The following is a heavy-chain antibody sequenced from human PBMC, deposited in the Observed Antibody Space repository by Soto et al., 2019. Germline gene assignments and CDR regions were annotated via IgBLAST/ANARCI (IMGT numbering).Heavy chain of an antibody. CDR2: ISYDGSNK. J-gene: IGHJ4*02. CDR3: AREEDTAMVWGPFDY. D-gene: IGHD5-18*01. CDR1: GFTFSSYA. V-gene: IGHV3-30-3*01. Sequence: GGSLRLSCAASGFTFSSYAMHWVRQAPGKGLEWVAVISYDGSNKYYADSVKGRFTISRDNSKNTLYLQMNSLRAEDTAVYYCAREEDTAMVWGPFDYWGQGTLVTVSS.